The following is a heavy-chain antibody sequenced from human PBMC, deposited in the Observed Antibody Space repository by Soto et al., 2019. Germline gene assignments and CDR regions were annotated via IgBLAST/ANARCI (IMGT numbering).Heavy chain of an antibody. J-gene: IGHJ4*02. CDR2: IYYSGST. D-gene: IGHD6-19*01. V-gene: IGHV4-39*07. CDR1: GGSISGSGYY. Sequence: PSETLSLTCTVSGGSISGSGYYWGWIRQPPGKGLEWIGTIYYSGSTYSNSSLKSRVTISVDTSKNQFSLKLSSVTAADTAVYYCARLKTPQYSSGWYPVRYYFDYWGQGTLVTVSS. CDR3: ARLKTPQYSSGWYPVRYYFDY.